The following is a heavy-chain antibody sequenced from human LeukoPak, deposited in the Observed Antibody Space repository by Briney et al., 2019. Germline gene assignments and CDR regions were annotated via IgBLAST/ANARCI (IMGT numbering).Heavy chain of an antibody. Sequence: GGSLRLSCAASGFTFSSYAMHWVRQAPGKGLEWVAVISYDGSNKYYADSVKGRFTISRDNSKNTLHLQMNSLRAEDTAVYYCARGPQYQLLARRYWYFDLWGRGTLVTVSS. D-gene: IGHD2-2*01. CDR1: GFTFSSYA. CDR3: ARGPQYQLLARRYWYFDL. CDR2: ISYDGSNK. J-gene: IGHJ2*01. V-gene: IGHV3-30*04.